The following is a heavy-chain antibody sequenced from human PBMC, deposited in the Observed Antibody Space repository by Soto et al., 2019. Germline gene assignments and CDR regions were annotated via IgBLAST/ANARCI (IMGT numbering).Heavy chain of an antibody. D-gene: IGHD6-13*01. J-gene: IGHJ5*02. Sequence: PGGSLRLSCAASGFTFSSYLMHWVRQAPGKGLVWVSRINSDGSSTSYADSVKGRFTISRDNAKNTLYLQMNSLRAEDTAVYYCARGSAAAAPENWFDPWGQGTLVTVS. CDR2: INSDGSST. CDR3: ARGSAAAAPENWFDP. V-gene: IGHV3-74*01. CDR1: GFTFSSYL.